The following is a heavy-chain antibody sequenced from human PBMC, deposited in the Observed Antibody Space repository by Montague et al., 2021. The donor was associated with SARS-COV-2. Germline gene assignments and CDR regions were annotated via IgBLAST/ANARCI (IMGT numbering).Heavy chain of an antibody. D-gene: IGHD3-10*01. J-gene: IGHJ4*02. CDR1: GGSISSSNC. CDR3: ASGTIWFVELLTLWYFDY. CDR2: INHSGST. V-gene: IGHV4-4*02. Sequence: SETLSLTCAVSGGSISSSNCWCSVRQPPGKGLEWFWEINHSGSTNYNPSLKSRVTTSAGKSTNQLSLKLSSVTAADTAVYYCASGTIWFVELLTLWYFDYWGQGTLVTVSS.